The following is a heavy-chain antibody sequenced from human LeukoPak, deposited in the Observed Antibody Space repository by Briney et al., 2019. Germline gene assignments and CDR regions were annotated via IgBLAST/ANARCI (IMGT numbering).Heavy chain of an antibody. J-gene: IGHJ4*02. V-gene: IGHV4-39*01. CDR2: IHCSGNT. CDR3: ARHRDQWLAAFDY. CDR1: GGSISSSGYY. D-gene: IGHD6-19*01. Sequence: KPSETLSLTCTVSGGSISSSGYYWGWIRQPPGKGLEWIGSIHCSGNTYYNSSLKSRVTISVDTSKNQFSLKLSSVTAADTAVYYCARHRDQWLAAFDYWGQGTLVTVSS.